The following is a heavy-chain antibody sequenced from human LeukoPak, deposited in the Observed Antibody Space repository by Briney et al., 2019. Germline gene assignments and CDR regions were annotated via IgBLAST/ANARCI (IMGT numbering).Heavy chain of an antibody. D-gene: IGHD2-21*02. CDR1: GGSISSYY. V-gene: IGHV4-59*01. J-gene: IGHJ6*02. CDR3: ARMVVTRSNYYGMDV. Sequence: SETLSLTCTVSGGSISSYYWSWIRQPPGKGLEWIGYIYYSGSTNYNPSLKSRVIKSVDTSKNQFSLKLSSVIAADTAVYYCARMVVTRSNYYGMDVWGQGTTVTVSS. CDR2: IYYSGST.